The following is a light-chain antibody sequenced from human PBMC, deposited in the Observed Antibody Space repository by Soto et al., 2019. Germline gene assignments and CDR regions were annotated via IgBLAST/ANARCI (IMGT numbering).Light chain of an antibody. V-gene: IGKV1-5*03. CDR1: QSISSR. Sequence: DIQMTQSPSTLSASVGERVTITCRASQSISSRLAWYQQKPGKAPKLLIYKASSLESGVPSRFSGSGSGTEFTLTISSLQPDDFATYYCQQYNSYRTFGQGTRLEIK. CDR3: QQYNSYRT. J-gene: IGKJ5*01. CDR2: KAS.